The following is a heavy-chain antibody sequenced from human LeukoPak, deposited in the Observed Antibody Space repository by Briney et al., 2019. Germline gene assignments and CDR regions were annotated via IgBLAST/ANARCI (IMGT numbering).Heavy chain of an antibody. CDR2: IIPIFGTA. J-gene: IGHJ4*02. CDR3: ARDSAANLGDY. Sequence: SVKVSCKASGGTFRSYAISRVRQAPGQGLEWMGRIIPIFGTANYAQKFQGRVTITTDGSTSTAYMELSSLRSEDTAVYYCARDSAANLGDYWGQGTLVTVSS. D-gene: IGHD1-14*01. CDR1: GGTFRSYA. V-gene: IGHV1-69*05.